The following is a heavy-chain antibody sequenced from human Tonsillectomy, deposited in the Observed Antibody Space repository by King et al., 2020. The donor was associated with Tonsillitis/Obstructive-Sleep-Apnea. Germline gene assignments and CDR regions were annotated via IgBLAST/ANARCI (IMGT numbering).Heavy chain of an antibody. CDR1: GFTFDDYA. V-gene: IGHV3-43*02. D-gene: IGHD3-22*01. CDR2: ISGDGGST. CDR3: AKAVLDYYDSSGYYRYYFDY. J-gene: IGHJ4*02. Sequence: VQLVESGGGVVQPGGSLRLSCAASGFTFDDYAMHWVRQAPGKGLEWVSLISGDGGSTYYADSVKGRFTISRDNSKNSLYLQMNSLRTEDTALYYCAKAVLDYYDSSGYYRYYFDYWGQGTLSPSPQ.